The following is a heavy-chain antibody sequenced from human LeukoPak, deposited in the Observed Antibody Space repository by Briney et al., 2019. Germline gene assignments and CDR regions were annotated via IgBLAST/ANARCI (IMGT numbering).Heavy chain of an antibody. CDR2: TYYRPGWYN. CDR3: SRELAWGPTNF. CDR1: GDSVSSNSAA. Sequence: SQTLPLTCAISGDSVSSNSAAWGWIRQSPSRGLEWLGRTYYRPGWYNDYALSVESRITINPDTSKNQVSLQLTSVTPEDTAVYYCSRELAWGPTNFWGQGTLVTVSS. J-gene: IGHJ4*02. V-gene: IGHV6-1*01. D-gene: IGHD7-27*01.